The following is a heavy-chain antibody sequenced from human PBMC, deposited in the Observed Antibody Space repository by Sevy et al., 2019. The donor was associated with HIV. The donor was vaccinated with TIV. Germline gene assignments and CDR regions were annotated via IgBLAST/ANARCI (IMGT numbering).Heavy chain of an antibody. Sequence: GYLRLSCAASGFIFSDYYMSWIRQAPGKGLEWVSYISGSGNTIYYTDSVKGRFTISRDNAKDSLYLQMNSLRAEDTAVYYCARAGGSWALRYWGQGSLVTVSS. CDR2: ISGSGNTI. D-gene: IGHD1-26*01. CDR1: GFIFSDYY. V-gene: IGHV3-11*01. J-gene: IGHJ4*02. CDR3: ARAGGSWALRY.